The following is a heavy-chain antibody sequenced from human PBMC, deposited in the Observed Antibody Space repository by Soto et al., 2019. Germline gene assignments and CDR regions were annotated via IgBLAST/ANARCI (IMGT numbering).Heavy chain of an antibody. V-gene: IGHV1-2*04. CDR3: ARGVRRYYDSSGYYFFDY. CDR1: GYTFTGYY. D-gene: IGHD3-22*01. J-gene: IGHJ4*02. Sequence: ASVKVSCKASGYTFTGYYMHWARQAPGQGLEWMGWINPNSGGTNYAQKFQGWVTMTRDTSISTAYMELSRLRSDDTAVYYCARGVRRYYDSSGYYFFDYWGQGTLVTVSS. CDR2: INPNSGGT.